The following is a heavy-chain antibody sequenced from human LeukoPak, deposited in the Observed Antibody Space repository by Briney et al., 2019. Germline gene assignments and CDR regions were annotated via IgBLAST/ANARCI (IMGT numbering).Heavy chain of an antibody. CDR1: GFSFSSYS. V-gene: IGHV3-48*01. CDR2: ISSSSSTI. CDR3: ARAVPIGSGWDAFDV. J-gene: IGHJ3*01. D-gene: IGHD6-19*01. Sequence: TGGSLRLSCAASGFSFSSYSMNWVRQAPGKGLEWVSYISSSSSTIYYAGSVKGRFTISRGNSKNTLYLQMNSLRADDTAVYFCARAVPIGSGWDAFDVWGRGTKVTVSS.